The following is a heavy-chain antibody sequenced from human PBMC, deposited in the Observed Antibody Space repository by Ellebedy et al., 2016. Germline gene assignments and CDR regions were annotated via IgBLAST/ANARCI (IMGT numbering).Heavy chain of an antibody. J-gene: IGHJ4*02. CDR1: GYTFTDYN. D-gene: IGHD6-13*01. V-gene: IGHV1-2*02. CDR3: AREGRGRQLNLDS. CDR2: INPERGIT. Sequence: ASVKVSXXPSGYTFTDYNLQWVRQAPGQGLEWMGWINPERGITNYAQKFQGRVTMTRDTSISTAYMELSRLRSDDTAVYYCAREGRGRQLNLDSWGQGALVTVSS.